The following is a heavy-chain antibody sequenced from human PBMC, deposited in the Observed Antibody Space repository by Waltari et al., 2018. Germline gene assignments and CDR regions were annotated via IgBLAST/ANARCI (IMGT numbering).Heavy chain of an antibody. CDR3: ARDRGRGLYLDS. Sequence: QLQLQESGPGLVKPSGTLSLTCAVSGDSMSSNYWWSWVRQPPQKGLEWIGQIYRSGRTNYNPSRESRVTISMDTSNSQFSLKLTSTTAADTAIYYCARDRGRGLYLDSWGQGTLVTVSP. V-gene: IGHV4-4*02. CDR2: IYRSGRT. D-gene: IGHD2-15*01. J-gene: IGHJ4*02. CDR1: GDSMSSNYW.